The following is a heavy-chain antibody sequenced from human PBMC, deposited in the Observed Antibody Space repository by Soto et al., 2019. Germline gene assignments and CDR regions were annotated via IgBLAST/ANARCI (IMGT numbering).Heavy chain of an antibody. Sequence: GGSLRLSCAASGFTFDDYAMHWVRQAPGKGLEWVSGISWNSGSIGYADSVKGRFTISRDNAKNSLYLQMNSLRAEDTALYYCAKDRARSYSSSWSHWFDPWGQGTLVTVSS. D-gene: IGHD6-13*01. J-gene: IGHJ5*02. CDR1: GFTFDDYA. CDR2: ISWNSGSI. V-gene: IGHV3-9*01. CDR3: AKDRARSYSSSWSHWFDP.